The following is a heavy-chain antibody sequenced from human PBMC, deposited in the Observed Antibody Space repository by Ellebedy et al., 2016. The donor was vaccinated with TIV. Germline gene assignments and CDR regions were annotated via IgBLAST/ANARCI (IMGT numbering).Heavy chain of an antibody. J-gene: IGHJ4*02. CDR1: GFTFSSYS. CDR2: ISGSGDTT. D-gene: IGHD5-18*01. Sequence: PGGSLRLSCSASGFTFSSYSMNWVRQAPGKGLEWVSDISGSGDTTYYADSVKGRFTFSRDNSKNTVYLQMNSLRAEDTAVYYCAKTGGYIYGLPDFWGQGTLVTVSS. V-gene: IGHV3-23*01. CDR3: AKTGGYIYGLPDF.